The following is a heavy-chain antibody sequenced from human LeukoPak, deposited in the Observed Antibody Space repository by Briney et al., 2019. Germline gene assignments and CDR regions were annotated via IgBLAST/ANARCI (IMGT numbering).Heavy chain of an antibody. J-gene: IGHJ3*02. CDR2: ISSSSSYI. CDR1: GFTFSSYS. Sequence: GGSLRLSCAASGFTFSSYSMNWVRQAPGKGLEWVSSISSSSSYIYYADSVKGRFTISRDDAKNSLYLQMNSLRAEDTAMYYCAREGVHDAFDIWGQGTMVTVSS. V-gene: IGHV3-21*01. D-gene: IGHD3-10*01. CDR3: AREGVHDAFDI.